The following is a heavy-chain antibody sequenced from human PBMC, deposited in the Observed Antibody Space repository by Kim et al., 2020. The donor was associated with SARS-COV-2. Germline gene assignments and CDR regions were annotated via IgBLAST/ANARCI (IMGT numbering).Heavy chain of an antibody. J-gene: IGHJ4*02. CDR1: GYTFTSYG. V-gene: IGHV1-18*01. Sequence: ASVKVSCKASGYTFTSYGISWVRQAPGQGLEWMGWISAYNGNTNYAQKLQGRVTMTTDTSTSTAYMELRSLRSDDTAVYYCARDLEITDVVVPAAAPDYWGQGTLVTVSS. D-gene: IGHD2-2*01. CDR2: ISAYNGNT. CDR3: ARDLEITDVVVPAAAPDY.